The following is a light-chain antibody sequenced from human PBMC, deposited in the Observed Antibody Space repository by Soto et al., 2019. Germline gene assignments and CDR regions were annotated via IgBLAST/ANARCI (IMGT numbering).Light chain of an antibody. CDR2: AAS. J-gene: IGKJ1*01. CDR1: QSVTSNY. V-gene: IGKV3-20*01. CDR3: QQYGSSMTWT. Sequence: EVVLTQSPGTVSLSPGERATLSCRASQSVTSNYLAWYQEKPGQAPRLLIYAASSRDTGIPDRFSGSGSGKDFTLSISRLEPEDFAVYYCQQYGSSMTWTFGQGTKVEIK.